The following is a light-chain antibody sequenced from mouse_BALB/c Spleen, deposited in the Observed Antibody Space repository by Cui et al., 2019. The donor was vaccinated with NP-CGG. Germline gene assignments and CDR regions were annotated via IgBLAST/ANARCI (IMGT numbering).Light chain of an antibody. Sequence: QAFVTQESALTTSPGETVTLTCRSSTGAVTTSNYANWVQEKPDHLFTGLIGGTHNRAPGVPARFSGSLIGDKAVLTITGAQTEDEAIYFCALWYSNHWVFGGGTKLTVL. CDR2: GTH. CDR3: ALWYSNHWV. V-gene: IGLV1*01. J-gene: IGLJ1*01. CDR1: TGAVTTSNY.